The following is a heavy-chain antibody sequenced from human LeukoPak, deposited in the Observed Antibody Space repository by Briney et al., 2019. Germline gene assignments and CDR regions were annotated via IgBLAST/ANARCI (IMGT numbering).Heavy chain of an antibody. J-gene: IGHJ5*02. CDR3: ARDGKPQTGVVPAAINWFDA. CDR1: IGTFSSYA. CDR2: IIPILGIT. V-gene: IGHV1-69*04. D-gene: IGHD2-2*02. Sequence: PSVNLSCKVSIGTFSSYAISWVRQAPGQGREWVGRIIPILGITIYAQKFQGRVTITAHKSTSTAHMEVNRLRTEDTAEYYCARDGKPQTGVVPAAINWFDAWGQGTLVTVFS.